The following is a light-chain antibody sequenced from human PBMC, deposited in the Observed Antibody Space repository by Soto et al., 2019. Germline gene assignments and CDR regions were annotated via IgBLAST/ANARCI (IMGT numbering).Light chain of an antibody. V-gene: IGLV2-23*02. CDR1: SSDVGSYNL. CDR3: CSCAPSRCV. J-gene: IGLJ1*01. CDR2: EVT. Sequence: QSALTQPASVSGSPGQSITISCSGTSSDVGSYNLVSWYLLHPGKAPKLMIYEVTKRPSGVSNRFSGSKSGNTASLTISGLQAEDEADYYCCSCAPSRCVFGIGTKLTVL.